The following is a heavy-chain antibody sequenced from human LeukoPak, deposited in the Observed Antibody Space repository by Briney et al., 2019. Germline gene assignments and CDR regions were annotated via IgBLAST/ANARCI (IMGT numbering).Heavy chain of an antibody. D-gene: IGHD2-15*01. J-gene: IGHJ6*04. V-gene: IGHV1-18*01. CDR1: GYTFTSYG. CDR3: ARGGACSGGSCYSGVYYYYGMDV. Sequence: ASVKVSCKASGYTFTSYGIYWVRQAPGQGLEWMGSISGYNGKTNYAQQLQGRVTMTTDTATSTVYMELRSLRSDDTAVYYCARGGACSGGSCYSGVYYYYGMDVWGKGTTVTVSS. CDR2: ISGYNGKT.